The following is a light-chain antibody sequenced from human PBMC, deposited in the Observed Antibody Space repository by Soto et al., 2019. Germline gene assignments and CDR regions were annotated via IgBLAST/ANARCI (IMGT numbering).Light chain of an antibody. Sequence: QSALTQPASVSGSPGQSITISCTGTSSDVGSYNLVSWYQHSPTTATKLMIYEGSKRPTGLSNRFSGSKSGNTASLTIYGLQTADDADYHGSSYAGRGTLLFGGGTKVTVL. V-gene: IGLV2-23*01. J-gene: IGLJ2*01. CDR3: SSYAGRGTLL. CDR1: SSDVGSYNL. CDR2: EGS.